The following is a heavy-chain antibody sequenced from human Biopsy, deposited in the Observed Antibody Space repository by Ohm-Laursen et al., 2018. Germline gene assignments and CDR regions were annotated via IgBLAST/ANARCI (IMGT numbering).Heavy chain of an antibody. Sequence: SQTLSFSCPVSGHSITNTIYYWAWIRQHPGRGLAWIGNIYYDGTTYYNPSLESRFTISVDTSKNQFSLKLSSVTAADTAVYYCARDRGGYNYYYAMDVWGQGTTVTVSS. CDR2: IYYDGTT. V-gene: IGHV4-31*03. CDR3: ARDRGGYNYYYAMDV. CDR1: GHSITNTIYY. D-gene: IGHD3-22*01. J-gene: IGHJ6*02.